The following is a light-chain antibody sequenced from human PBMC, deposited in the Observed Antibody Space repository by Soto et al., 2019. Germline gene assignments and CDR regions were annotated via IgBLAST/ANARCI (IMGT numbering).Light chain of an antibody. CDR3: SSYTSSSTLVV. CDR1: SSDVGGYNY. J-gene: IGLJ2*01. V-gene: IGLV2-14*01. Sequence: QSVLTQPDSVSGSPGQSITISCTGTSSDVGGYNYVSWYQQHPGKAPKLMIYDVSNRHSGVSNRFSGSKSGNTASLTISGLQAEDEADYYCSSYTSSSTLVVFGGGTQLTVL. CDR2: DVS.